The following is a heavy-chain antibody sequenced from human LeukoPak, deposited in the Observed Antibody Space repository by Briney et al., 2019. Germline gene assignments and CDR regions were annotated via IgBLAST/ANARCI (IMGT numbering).Heavy chain of an antibody. Sequence: KPSETLSLTCAVYGGSFSGYYWSWIRQPPGKGLEWIGEINHSGSTNYNPSLKRRVTISVDTSKNQFSLKLSSVTAADTAVYYCARSDPDDSSGYYWATAAHWYFDLWGRGTLVTVSS. CDR2: INHSGST. J-gene: IGHJ2*01. D-gene: IGHD3-22*01. V-gene: IGHV4-34*09. CDR1: GGSFSGYY. CDR3: ARSDPDDSSGYYWATAAHWYFDL.